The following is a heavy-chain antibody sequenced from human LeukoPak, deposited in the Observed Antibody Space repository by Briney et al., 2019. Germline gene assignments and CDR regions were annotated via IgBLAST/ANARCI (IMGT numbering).Heavy chain of an antibody. CDR1: GFTFSSYA. J-gene: IGHJ4*02. CDR3: ARVVGAMDY. V-gene: IGHV3-30-3*01. Sequence: PGRSLRLSCAASGFTFSSYAMHWVRQAPGKGLEWVAFISYDGSNKYYADSVKGRLTISRDNSKNTLYLQTNSLRAEDTAVYYCARVVGAMDYWGQGTLVSVSS. CDR2: ISYDGSNK. D-gene: IGHD1-26*01.